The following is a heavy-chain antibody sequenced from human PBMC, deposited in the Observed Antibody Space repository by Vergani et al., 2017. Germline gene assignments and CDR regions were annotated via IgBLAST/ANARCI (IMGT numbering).Heavy chain of an antibody. CDR1: GGSINSHNYY. CDR3: ARHDSGHYDSSYYGLDV. V-gene: IGHV4-61*02. CDR2: IHTSGST. J-gene: IGHJ6*02. Sequence: QVQLQESGPGLVKPSQTLSLTCTVSGGSINSHNYYWSWIRQPAGKGLEWIGRIHTSGSTNYNPSLKSRVTMSEDTSKNQFSLNLTSVTAADTAVYFCARHDSGHYDSSYYGLDVWGQGTTVTVSS. D-gene: IGHD3-16*01.